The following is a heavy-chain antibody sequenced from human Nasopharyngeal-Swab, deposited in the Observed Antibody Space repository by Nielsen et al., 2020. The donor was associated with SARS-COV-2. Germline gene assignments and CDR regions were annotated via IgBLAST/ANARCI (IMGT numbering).Heavy chain of an antibody. CDR3: ARDYGILWRRVPFDI. D-gene: IGHD2-21*01. J-gene: IGHJ3*02. V-gene: IGHV3-11*01. CDR2: ISSSGSTI. Sequence: WIRQPPGKGLEWVSYISSSGSTIYYAGSVKGRFTISRDNAKNSLYLQMNSLRAEDTAVYYCARDYGILWRRVPFDIWGQGTMVTVSS.